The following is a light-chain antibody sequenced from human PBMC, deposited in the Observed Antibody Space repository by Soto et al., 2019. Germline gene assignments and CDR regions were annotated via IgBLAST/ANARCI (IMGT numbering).Light chain of an antibody. V-gene: IGKV2-28*01. Sequence: DIVMTQSPLSLPVTPGEPASISCRSSQSLLHSNGNNYLYWYVQKPGQSPQLLIYLGSNRASGVPDRFSGSGSGTDFTLRISRVEAEDIGDYYCMQALQTPLTFGGGTKVEIK. CDR1: QSLLHSNGNNY. CDR2: LGS. CDR3: MQALQTPLT. J-gene: IGKJ4*01.